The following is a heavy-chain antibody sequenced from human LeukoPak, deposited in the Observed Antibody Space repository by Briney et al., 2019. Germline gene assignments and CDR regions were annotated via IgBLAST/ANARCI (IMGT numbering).Heavy chain of an antibody. V-gene: IGHV4-39*02. CDR1: GDSISLSFYY. J-gene: IGHJ2*01. CDR3: ARRTATIYWYFDL. D-gene: IGHD2-15*01. Sequence: SETLSLTCSVSGDSISLSFYYWGWIRQPPGKALEWIGSVYYSGTTSYNPSLKSRVTISVDMSKNHFSLRLRSVTAADTAVYYCARRTATIYWYFDLWGRGTLVTVSS. CDR2: VYYSGTT.